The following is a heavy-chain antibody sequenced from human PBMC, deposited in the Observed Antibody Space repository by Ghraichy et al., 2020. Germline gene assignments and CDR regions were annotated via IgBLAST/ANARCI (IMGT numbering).Heavy chain of an antibody. CDR3: TRGGLRYTYGDVDC. Sequence: AVISYDGSSKYYADSVKGRFTISRDNSENTLYLRMNSLRTDDTAVYYCTRGGLRYTYGDVDCWGQGTLVT. V-gene: IGHV3-30-3*01. D-gene: IGHD5-18*01. CDR2: ISYDGSSK. J-gene: IGHJ4*02.